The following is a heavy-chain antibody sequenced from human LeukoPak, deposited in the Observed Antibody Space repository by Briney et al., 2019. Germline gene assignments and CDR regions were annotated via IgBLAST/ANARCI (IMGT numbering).Heavy chain of an antibody. CDR3: ASLCTADAFDI. Sequence: PSETLSLTCTVSGGSISSGGYYWCWIRQHPGKGLEWIGYIYYSGSTYYNPSLKSRVTISVDTSKNQFSLKLSSVTAADTAVYYCASLCTADAFDIWGQGTMVTVSS. J-gene: IGHJ3*02. V-gene: IGHV4-31*03. CDR1: GGSISSGGYY. CDR2: IYYSGST. D-gene: IGHD3-10*02.